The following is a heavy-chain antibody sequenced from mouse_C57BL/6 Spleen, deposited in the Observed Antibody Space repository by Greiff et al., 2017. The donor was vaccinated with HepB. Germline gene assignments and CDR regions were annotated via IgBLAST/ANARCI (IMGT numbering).Heavy chain of an antibody. CDR2: INYDGSST. Sequence: EVHLVESEGGLVQPGSSMKLSCTASGFTFSDYYMAWVRQVPEKGLEWVANINYDGSSTYYLDSLKSRFIISRDNAKNILYLQMSSLKSEDTATYYCARDKGFGNYYGSRNAMDYWGQGTSVTVSS. D-gene: IGHD1-1*01. CDR3: ARDKGFGNYYGSRNAMDY. V-gene: IGHV5-16*01. CDR1: GFTFSDYY. J-gene: IGHJ4*01.